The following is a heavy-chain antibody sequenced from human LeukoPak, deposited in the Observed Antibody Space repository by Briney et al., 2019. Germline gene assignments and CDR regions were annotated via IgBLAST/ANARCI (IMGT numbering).Heavy chain of an antibody. CDR1: GFTFNNYW. CDR3: AKDLTWNQADY. V-gene: IGHV3-74*01. Sequence: GGSLRLSCAASGFTFNNYWMHWFRQAPGKGLEWVSRINTDGSKVSYADSVTGRFTISRDNAKNTLFLQMNSLRVEDTAVYYCAKDLTWNQADYWGQGTLVTVSS. D-gene: IGHD1-14*01. J-gene: IGHJ4*02. CDR2: INTDGSKV.